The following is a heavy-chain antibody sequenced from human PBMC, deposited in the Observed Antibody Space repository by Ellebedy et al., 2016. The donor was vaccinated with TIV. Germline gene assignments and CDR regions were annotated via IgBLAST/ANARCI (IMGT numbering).Heavy chain of an antibody. D-gene: IGHD6-19*01. Sequence: PGGSLRLSCAASGFTFSSYWMSWVRQAPGKGLEWVANIKQDGSDKFYVDSVKGRFTISRDNAKNSLYLQMNSLRAEDTAVYYCARAVAATLYYFDYWGQGTLVTVS. V-gene: IGHV3-7*01. CDR1: GFTFSSYW. J-gene: IGHJ4*02. CDR2: IKQDGSDK. CDR3: ARAVAATLYYFDY.